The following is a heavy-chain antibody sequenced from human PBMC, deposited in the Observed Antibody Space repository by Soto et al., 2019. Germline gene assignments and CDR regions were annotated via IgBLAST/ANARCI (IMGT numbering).Heavy chain of an antibody. V-gene: IGHV4-61*01. J-gene: IGHJ4*02. CDR1: GGSVSSGSYY. Sequence: SETLSLTCTGSGGSVSSGSYYWSWIRQPPGKGLEWIGYIYYSGSTNYNPSLKSRVTISVDTSKNQFSLKLSSVTAADTAVYYCAIGGTMIVDYYFDSWGQGTWVNVSS. CDR2: IYYSGST. CDR3: AIGGTMIVDYYFDS. D-gene: IGHD3-22*01.